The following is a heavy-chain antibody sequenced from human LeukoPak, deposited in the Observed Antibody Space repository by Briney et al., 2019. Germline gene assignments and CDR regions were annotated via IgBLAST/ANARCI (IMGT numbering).Heavy chain of an antibody. D-gene: IGHD2-21*02. CDR3: ARDRGPLNGIVVVTEGIWFDP. J-gene: IGHJ5*02. CDR2: IYYSGST. V-gene: IGHV4-39*07. Sequence: GSLRLSCAASGFTISSNYMSWVRQPPGKGLEWIGSIYYSGSTYYNPSLKSRVTISVDTSKNQFSLKLSSVTAADTAVYYCARDRGPLNGIVVVTEGIWFDPWGQGTLVTVSS. CDR1: GFTISSNY.